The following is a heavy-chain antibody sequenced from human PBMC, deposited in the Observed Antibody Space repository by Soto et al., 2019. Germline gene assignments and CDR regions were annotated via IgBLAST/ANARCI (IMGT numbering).Heavy chain of an antibody. CDR3: ARGVPPYYDFWSGYFP. D-gene: IGHD3-3*01. J-gene: IGHJ5*02. Sequence: ASVRVSCKAAGYTFTSYDINWVRQVTGQGLEWMGWMNPNSGNTGYAQKFQGRVTMTRNTSISTAYMELSSLRSEDTAVYYCARGVPPYYDFWSGYFPWGQGTLVTVSS. CDR2: MNPNSGNT. V-gene: IGHV1-8*01. CDR1: GYTFTSYD.